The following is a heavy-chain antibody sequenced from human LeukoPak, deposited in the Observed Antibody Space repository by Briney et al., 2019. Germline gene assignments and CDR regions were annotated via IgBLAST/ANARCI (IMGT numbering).Heavy chain of an antibody. Sequence: SETLSLTCTVSGGSISSGSYYWSWIRQPAGKGLEWIGRIYTSGSTNYNPSLKSRVTISVDTSKNQFSLKLSSVTAADTAVYYCARAHYGGWFDPWGQGTLVTVSS. V-gene: IGHV4-61*02. CDR2: IYTSGST. CDR1: GGSISSGSYY. J-gene: IGHJ5*02. D-gene: IGHD4-17*01. CDR3: ARAHYGGWFDP.